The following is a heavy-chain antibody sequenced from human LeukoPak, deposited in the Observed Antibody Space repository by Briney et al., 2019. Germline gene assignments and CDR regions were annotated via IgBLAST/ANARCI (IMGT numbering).Heavy chain of an antibody. Sequence: ASVKVSCKASGGTFSSYAISWVRQAPGQGLEWMGWINTKTGNPTYAPGFTGRFVFSFDTSVSTAFLQISSLEAEDTAVYFCARGILGGDAFDVWGQGTMVPVSS. CDR1: GGTFSSYA. J-gene: IGHJ3*01. CDR3: ARGILGGDAFDV. D-gene: IGHD2/OR15-2a*01. CDR2: INTKTGNP. V-gene: IGHV7-4-1*02.